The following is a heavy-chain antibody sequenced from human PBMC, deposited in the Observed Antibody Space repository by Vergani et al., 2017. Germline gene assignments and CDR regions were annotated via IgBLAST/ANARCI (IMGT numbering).Heavy chain of an antibody. CDR2: IYNSGNG. J-gene: IGHJ2*01. Sequence: QMQLQESGPGLVKASETLSLTFPVSGDSIISRSYYWGWIRQPPGKGLEWIGSIYNSGNGDSSSSLKSRVTISADTSKNQFSLRLTSVPAADTDVYYCSSGKYYSDSTSQFRGRYFDVWGRGTLVTVPS. D-gene: IGHD3-16*01. V-gene: IGHV4-39*01. CDR3: SSGKYYSDSTSQFRGRYFDV. CDR1: GDSIISRSYY.